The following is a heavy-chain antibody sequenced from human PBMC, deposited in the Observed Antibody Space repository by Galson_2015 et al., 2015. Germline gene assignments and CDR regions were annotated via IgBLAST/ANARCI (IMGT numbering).Heavy chain of an antibody. J-gene: IGHJ4*02. V-gene: IGHV3-48*02. CDR3: ARVHTAGFYTMDS. D-gene: IGHD2-21*02. Sequence: SLRLSCAVSGFIFSSYSMNWVRQAPGKGLEWVSYIRTGSSAIYYADSVKGRFTISRDDAKNSLYLQMSSLRDEDTGIYYCARVHTAGFYTMDSWGQGTLV. CDR2: IRTGSSAI. CDR1: GFIFSSYS.